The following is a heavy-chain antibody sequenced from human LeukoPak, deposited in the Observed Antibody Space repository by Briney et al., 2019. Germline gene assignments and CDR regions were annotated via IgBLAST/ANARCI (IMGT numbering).Heavy chain of an antibody. CDR2: IKSDGNT. J-gene: IGHJ4*02. Sequence: GGSLRLSCAASGFTFSSYWMHWVRQAPGKGPVWVSRIKSDGNTNYADSVKGRFTISRDNAKNTLNLQMNSLRAEDTAVYYCAKPPPDSSSWLFDYWGQGTLVTVSS. V-gene: IGHV3-74*01. D-gene: IGHD6-13*01. CDR1: GFTFSSYW. CDR3: AKPPPDSSSWLFDY.